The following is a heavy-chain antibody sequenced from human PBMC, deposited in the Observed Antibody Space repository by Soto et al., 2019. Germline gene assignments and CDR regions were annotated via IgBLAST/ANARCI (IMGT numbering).Heavy chain of an antibody. V-gene: IGHV3-30*18. J-gene: IGHJ5*02. Sequence: QVQMVESGGGVVQPGTSLRISCATSGFTFSTSGMHWVRQAPGKGLEWVAMISHDGSVTYYTDSVQGRFTISRDTPKNTLYLQMNSLRDEDTAIYYCAKDWGSSGWYNWFDPWGQGTRVTVS. D-gene: IGHD6-13*01. CDR3: AKDWGSSGWYNWFDP. CDR1: GFTFSTSG. CDR2: ISHDGSVT.